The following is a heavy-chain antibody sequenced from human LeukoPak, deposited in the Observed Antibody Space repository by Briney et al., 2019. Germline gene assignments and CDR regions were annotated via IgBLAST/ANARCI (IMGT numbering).Heavy chain of an antibody. J-gene: IGHJ4*02. D-gene: IGHD3-9*01. CDR1: GGSFSGYY. V-gene: IGHV4-34*01. CDR3: AGNYDTLTGSVDY. Sequence: SETLSLTCAVYGGSFSGYYWSWIRQPPGKGLEWIGEINHSGSTNYNPSLKSRVTISVDTSKNQFSLKLSSVTAADTAVYYCAGNYDTLTGSVDYWGQGTLVTVSS. CDR2: INHSGST.